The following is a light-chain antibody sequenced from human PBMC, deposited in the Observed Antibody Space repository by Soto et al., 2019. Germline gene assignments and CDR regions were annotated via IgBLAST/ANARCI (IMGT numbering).Light chain of an antibody. CDR2: GAS. Sequence: EVVLTQSPGTLSLSPGERATLSCRASQSVSSSYLAWYRQKPGQTPRLLIYGASSRATGIPDRFSGSGSGTDFTLTISRLEPEDFALYYFQQYGSSPRTFGGGTKVEIK. V-gene: IGKV3-20*01. CDR1: QSVSSSY. CDR3: QQYGSSPRT. J-gene: IGKJ4*01.